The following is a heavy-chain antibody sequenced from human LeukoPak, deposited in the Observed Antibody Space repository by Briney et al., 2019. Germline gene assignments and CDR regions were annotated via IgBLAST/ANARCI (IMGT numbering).Heavy chain of an antibody. V-gene: IGHV1-2*02. CDR1: GYTFTSYD. CDR2: INPNSGGT. CDR3: ARLEDLTGTAFDY. D-gene: IGHD1-7*01. Sequence: ASVKVSCKASGYTFTSYDINWVRQATGQGLEWMGWINPNSGGTNYAQKFQGRVTMTRDTSISTAYMELSRLRSDDTAVYYCARLEDLTGTAFDYWGQGTLVTVSS. J-gene: IGHJ4*02.